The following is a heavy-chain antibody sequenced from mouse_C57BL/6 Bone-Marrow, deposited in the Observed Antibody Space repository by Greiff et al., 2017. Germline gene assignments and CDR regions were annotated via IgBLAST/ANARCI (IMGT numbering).Heavy chain of an antibody. D-gene: IGHD2-3*01. Sequence: EVKLEESGGGLVKPGGSLKLSCAASGFTFSSYAMSWVRQTPEKRLEWVATLSDGGSYTNSPDNVKGRFTISRDNAKNNLYLQMSHLKSEDTAMYYCARGGYDYVDYWGQGTTLTVSS. J-gene: IGHJ2*01. CDR1: GFTFSSYA. CDR3: ARGGYDYVDY. V-gene: IGHV5-4*03. CDR2: LSDGGSYT.